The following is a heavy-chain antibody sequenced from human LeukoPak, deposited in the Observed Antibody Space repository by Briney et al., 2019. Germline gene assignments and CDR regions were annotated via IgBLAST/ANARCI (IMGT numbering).Heavy chain of an antibody. V-gene: IGHV4-4*07. CDR1: GGSISSYY. J-gene: IGHJ4*02. CDR2: IYTSGST. Sequence: SETLSLTCTVSGGSISSYYWSWIRQPAGKGLEWIGRIYTSGSTNYNPSLKSRVTMSVDTSKNQFSLKLTSVTAADTAVYYCARETNSGRPLDYWGQGTLVTVSS. CDR3: ARETNSGRPLDY. D-gene: IGHD1-26*01.